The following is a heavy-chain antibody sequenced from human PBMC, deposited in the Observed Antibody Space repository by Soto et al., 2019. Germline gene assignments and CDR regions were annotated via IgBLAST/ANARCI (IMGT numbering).Heavy chain of an antibody. CDR2: INAGNGNT. J-gene: IGHJ1*01. V-gene: IGHV1-3*01. CDR3: ARASPYCSGGSCSEYFQH. CDR1: GYTFTSYA. D-gene: IGHD2-15*01. Sequence: ASVKVSCKASGYTFTSYAMHWLRQSPGQRLEWMGWINAGNGNTKYSQKFQGRVTITRDTSASTAYMELSSLRSEDTAVYYCARASPYCSGGSCSEYFQHWGQGTLVTVSS.